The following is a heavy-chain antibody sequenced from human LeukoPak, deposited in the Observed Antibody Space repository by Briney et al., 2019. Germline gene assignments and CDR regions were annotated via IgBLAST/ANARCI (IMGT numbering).Heavy chain of an antibody. CDR1: GFTFSNHN. CDR2: ISGGGST. D-gene: IGHD3-22*01. Sequence: GGSLRLSCAASGFTFSNHNMYWVRRAPGKGLEWVSTISGGGSTYFADSVKGRFTISGDNSKKTLFLQMNSLRAEDTAVYYCAKEGVYYERGVYFGFFLYGGGGPLVPVSS. CDR3: AKEGVYYERGVYFGFFLY. V-gene: IGHV3-23*01. J-gene: IGHJ4*02.